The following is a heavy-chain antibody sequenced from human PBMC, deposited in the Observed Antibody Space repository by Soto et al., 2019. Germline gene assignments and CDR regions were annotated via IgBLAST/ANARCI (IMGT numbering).Heavy chain of an antibody. J-gene: IGHJ4*02. CDR1: GGSFSGYY. CDR3: ARGGLTTVPPLT. CDR2: INRSGST. D-gene: IGHD4-17*01. Sequence: QVQLQQWGAGLLKPSETLSLTCAVYGGSFSGYYYYWIRQPPGKGLEWIGEINRSGSTNYNPSLKSRVTISVDTTKHQFSLTLSSVTAADTAIYYCARGGLTTVPPLTWGQGTLVTVSS. V-gene: IGHV4-34*01.